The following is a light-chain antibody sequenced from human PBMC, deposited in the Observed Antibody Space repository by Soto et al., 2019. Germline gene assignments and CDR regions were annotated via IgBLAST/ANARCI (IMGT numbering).Light chain of an antibody. CDR3: RQYKNWPPLT. CDR1: QSVSYN. J-gene: IGKJ4*01. Sequence: EIVMTQSPATLSVSPGETATLSCRASQSVSYNLAWYQQKPGQGPRLLIYGAFTRATGIPARCSGSGSGTEFTIPISSMQSEDFGLFYCRQYKNWPPLTFGGGTKVEIK. CDR2: GAF. V-gene: IGKV3-15*01.